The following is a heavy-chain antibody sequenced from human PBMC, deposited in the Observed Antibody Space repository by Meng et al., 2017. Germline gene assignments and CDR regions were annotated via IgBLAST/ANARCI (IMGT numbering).Heavy chain of an antibody. Sequence: GGSLRLSCAASGFTFSSYSMNWVRQAPGKGLEWVSSISSSSSYIYYADSVKGRFTISRDNAKNSLYLQMNSLRAEDTAVYYCARVGRSSSWYSDYWGQGTVVTVSS. D-gene: IGHD6-13*01. CDR2: ISSSSSYI. CDR3: ARVGRSSSWYSDY. V-gene: IGHV3-21*01. CDR1: GFTFSSYS. J-gene: IGHJ4*02.